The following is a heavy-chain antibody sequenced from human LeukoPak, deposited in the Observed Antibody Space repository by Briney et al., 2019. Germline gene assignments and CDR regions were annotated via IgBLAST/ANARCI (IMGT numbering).Heavy chain of an antibody. Sequence: GGSLRLSCASSGFTFSSYGMHWDRQAPGKGLEWVAVISYDGSNKYYADSVKGRFTISRDNSKNTLYLQMNSLRAEDTAVYYCAKLAAAADLLYYFDYWGQGTLVTVSS. CDR3: AKLAAAADLLYYFDY. D-gene: IGHD6-13*01. CDR2: ISYDGSNK. V-gene: IGHV3-30*18. CDR1: GFTFSSYG. J-gene: IGHJ4*02.